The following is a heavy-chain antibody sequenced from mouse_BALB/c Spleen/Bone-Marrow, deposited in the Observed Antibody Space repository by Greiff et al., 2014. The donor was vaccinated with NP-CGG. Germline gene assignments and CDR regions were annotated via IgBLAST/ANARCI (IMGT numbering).Heavy chain of an antibody. V-gene: IGHV10-1*02. CDR2: IRSKSNNYAT. D-gene: IGHD2-4*01. CDR3: VRQNYDYAWFAY. J-gene: IGHJ3*01. CDR1: GFTFNTYA. Sequence: EVQRVESGGGLVQPKGSLKLSCAASGFTFNTYAMNWVRQAPGKGLEWVARIRSKSNNYATYYADSVKDRFTISRDDSQSMLYLQMNNLKTEDTAMYYCVRQNYDYAWFAYWGQGTPVTVSA.